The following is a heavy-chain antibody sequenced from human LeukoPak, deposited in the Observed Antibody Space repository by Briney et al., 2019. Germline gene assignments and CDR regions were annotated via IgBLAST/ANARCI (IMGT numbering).Heavy chain of an antibody. Sequence: GASVNVSFKASGGTFISYAISWVRQAPGQGLEWMGGIIPIFGTANYAQKFQGRVTITADESTSTAYMELSSLRSEDTAVYYCARVYAGGWYDYWGQGTLVTVSS. J-gene: IGHJ4*02. CDR3: ARVYAGGWYDY. CDR1: GGTFISYA. D-gene: IGHD6-19*01. CDR2: IIPIFGTA. V-gene: IGHV1-69*13.